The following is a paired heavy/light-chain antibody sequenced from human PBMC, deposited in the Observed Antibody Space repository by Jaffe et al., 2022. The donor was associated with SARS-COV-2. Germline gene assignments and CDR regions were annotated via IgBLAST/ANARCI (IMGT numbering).Heavy chain of an antibody. Sequence: QVRLVESGGGVVQPGKSLRLSCEASGFSFSDYGLHWVRQAPGKGLEWVAYVSDAATRKSHADSVKGRFTISRDNSQKTLHLQMNSLKVEDTAVYYCAKENYDSSNSDNAFDVWGQGTMVTVST. CDR1: GFSFSDYG. V-gene: IGHV3-30*18. D-gene: IGHD3-22*01. CDR3: AKENYDSSNSDNAFDV. CDR2: VSDAATRK. J-gene: IGHJ3*01.
Light chain of an antibody. J-gene: IGLJ2*01. CDR2: DDS. CDR1: KIGSES. Sequence: YVLTQAPSVSVAPGQTAKITCGGNKIGSESVHWYQQKPGQAPVLVVHDDSDRPSGIPERFSGSNSDNTATLTISRVEAGDEADYYCQVWDSRGDQVVFGGGTKLTVL. CDR3: QVWDSRGDQVV. V-gene: IGLV3-21*02.